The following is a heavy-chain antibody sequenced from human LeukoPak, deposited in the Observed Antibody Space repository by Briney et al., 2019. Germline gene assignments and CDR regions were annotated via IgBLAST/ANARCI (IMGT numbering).Heavy chain of an antibody. J-gene: IGHJ4*02. CDR3: AARISTVTTYPFDY. D-gene: IGHD4-17*01. Sequence: SETLSLTCAVSGGSISSGGYSWSWIRQPPGKGLEWIGYIYHSGSTYYNPSLKSRVTISVDRSKNQFSLKLSSVTAADTAAYYCAARISTVTTYPFDYWGQGTLVTVSS. V-gene: IGHV4-30-2*01. CDR2: IYHSGST. CDR1: GGSISSGGYS.